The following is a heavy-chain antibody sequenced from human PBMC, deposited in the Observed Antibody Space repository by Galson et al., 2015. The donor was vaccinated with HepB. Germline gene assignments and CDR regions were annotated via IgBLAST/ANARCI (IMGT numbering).Heavy chain of an antibody. J-gene: IGHJ4*02. D-gene: IGHD7-27*01. Sequence: PALVKPTQTLTLTCTFSGFSLSTSGVGVGWIRQPPGKALEWLALIYWNDDKRYSPSLESRLTITRDTSKNQVVLTMTNMDPVDAGTYYCAHSRKLGMNFGYWGQGTLVTVSS. CDR1: GFSLSTSGVG. V-gene: IGHV2-5*01. CDR2: IYWNDDK. CDR3: AHSRKLGMNFGY.